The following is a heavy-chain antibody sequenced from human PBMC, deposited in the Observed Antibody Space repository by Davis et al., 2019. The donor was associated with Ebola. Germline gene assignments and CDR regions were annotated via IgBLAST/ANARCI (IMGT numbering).Heavy chain of an antibody. D-gene: IGHD1-26*01. CDR1: DYSISSDYY. V-gene: IGHV4-38-2*01. Sequence: SETLSLTCAVSDYSISSDYYWGWVRQPPGKGLEWIGTIHHSGSTYYNPSLKSRVTISVDTSKNQFSLKLSSVTAADTAVYYCARGVGATRLDAFDIWGQGTMVTVSS. J-gene: IGHJ3*02. CDR3: ARGVGATRLDAFDI. CDR2: IHHSGST.